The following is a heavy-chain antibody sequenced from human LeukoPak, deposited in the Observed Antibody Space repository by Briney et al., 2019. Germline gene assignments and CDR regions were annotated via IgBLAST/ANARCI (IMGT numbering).Heavy chain of an antibody. CDR3: ARARNGDGFPHFDY. V-gene: IGHV1-2*02. D-gene: IGHD5-24*01. CDR2: ITPSDGA. CDR1: GYTFTAYA. Sequence: ASVKVSCKSAGYTFTAYAIHWVRQAPGQGLEWMGWITPSDGASYAQRLQGRVTLTRDTSISTAYMDLNRLPSHDTAVYFCARARNGDGFPHFDYWGQGTLVTVSS. J-gene: IGHJ4*02.